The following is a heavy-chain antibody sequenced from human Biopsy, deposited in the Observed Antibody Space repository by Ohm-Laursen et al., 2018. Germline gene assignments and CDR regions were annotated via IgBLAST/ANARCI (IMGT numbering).Heavy chain of an antibody. CDR2: IYTSGSP. J-gene: IGHJ3*02. Sequence: GTLSLTCPVSGDSINNYYWSWIRQPPGKGLEWIGRIYTSGSPNYNLSLESRVTMSVDTSKNQFSLNLRSVTAADTAVYYCARGTGRYYVYGAFDIWGQGTVVTVSS. CDR1: GDSINNYY. CDR3: ARGTGRYYVYGAFDI. V-gene: IGHV4-4*07. D-gene: IGHD1-26*01.